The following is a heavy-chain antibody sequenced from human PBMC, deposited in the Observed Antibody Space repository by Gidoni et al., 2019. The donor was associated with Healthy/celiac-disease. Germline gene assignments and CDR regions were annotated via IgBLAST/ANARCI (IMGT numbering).Heavy chain of an antibody. CDR1: GFTFSSYA. D-gene: IGHD6-19*01. CDR3: ARDTSVSGNLNWFDP. Sequence: QVQLVESGGGVVQPGRSLRLSCAASGFTFSSYAMHWVRQAPGKGLEWVAVISYDGSNKYYADSVKGRFTISRDNSKNTLYLQMNSLRAEDTAVYYCARDTSVSGNLNWFDPWGQGTLVTVSS. J-gene: IGHJ5*02. V-gene: IGHV3-30-3*01. CDR2: ISYDGSNK.